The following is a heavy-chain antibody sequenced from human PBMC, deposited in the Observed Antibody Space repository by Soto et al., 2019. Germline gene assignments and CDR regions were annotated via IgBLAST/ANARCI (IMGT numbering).Heavy chain of an antibody. J-gene: IGHJ3*02. Sequence: GGSLRLSCAASGFTFSSYSMNWVRQAPGKGLEWVSSISSSSSYIYYADSVKGRFTISRDNAKNSLYLQMNSLRAEDTAVYYCARDTAAAGRLDDAFDIWGQGTMVTVSS. CDR3: ARDTAAAGRLDDAFDI. D-gene: IGHD6-13*01. V-gene: IGHV3-21*01. CDR2: ISSSSSYI. CDR1: GFTFSSYS.